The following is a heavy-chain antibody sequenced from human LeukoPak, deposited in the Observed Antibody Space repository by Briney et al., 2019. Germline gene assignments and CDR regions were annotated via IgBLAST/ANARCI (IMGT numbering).Heavy chain of an antibody. D-gene: IGHD3-10*01. J-gene: IGHJ4*02. CDR3: ARVFPLWFGELLYEDY. CDR2: ISAYNGNT. V-gene: IGHV1-18*01. Sequence: ASVKVSCKASGYTFTSYGISWVRQAPGQGLEWMGWISAYNGNTNYAQKLQGRVTMTTDTSTSTAYMELRSLRSDDTAVYYCARVFPLWFGELLYEDYWGQGTLVTVSS. CDR1: GYTFTSYG.